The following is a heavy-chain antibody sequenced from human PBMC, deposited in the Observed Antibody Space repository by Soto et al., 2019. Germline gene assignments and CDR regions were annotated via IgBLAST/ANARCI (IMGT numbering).Heavy chain of an antibody. CDR3: ARDLLVVPDAMAGHLGY. J-gene: IGHJ4*02. D-gene: IGHD2-2*01. Sequence: ASVKVSCKASGYTFTSYYMHWVRQAPGQGLEWMGVFNPSGDSVSYAQKFQGRVTMTRDTSTSTVYMELSSLRSEDTAVYYCARDLLVVPDAMAGHLGYWAQGTLV. V-gene: IGHV1-46*03. CDR1: GYTFTSYY. CDR2: FNPSGDSV.